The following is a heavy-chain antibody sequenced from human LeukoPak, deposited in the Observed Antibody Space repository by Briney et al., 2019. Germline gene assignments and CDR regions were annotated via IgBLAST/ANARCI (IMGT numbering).Heavy chain of an antibody. V-gene: IGHV3-64D*06. CDR3: VKAAVAGTIYFDY. Sequence: GGSLRLSCSASGFTFSSYAMHWVRQAPGKGLEYVSAISSNGGSTYYADSVKGRFTNSRDNSKNTLYLQMSSLRAEDTAVYYCVKAAVAGTIYFDYWGQGTLVTVSS. J-gene: IGHJ4*02. D-gene: IGHD6-19*01. CDR1: GFTFSSYA. CDR2: ISSNGGST.